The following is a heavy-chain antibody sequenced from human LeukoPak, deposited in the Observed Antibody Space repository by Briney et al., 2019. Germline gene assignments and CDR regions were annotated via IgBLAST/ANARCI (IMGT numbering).Heavy chain of an antibody. Sequence: SETLSLTCGVSGASISSGGDSWSWIRQPPGKGLEWIGYIYHGGSTYYNPSLKSRVTISVDSSKNQFSLRLSSVTAADTAMYYCARYVVWGYYGSGAFDPWGQGTLVTVSS. V-gene: IGHV4-30-2*01. CDR3: ARYVVWGYYGSGAFDP. CDR2: IYHGGST. J-gene: IGHJ5*02. D-gene: IGHD3-10*01. CDR1: GASISSGGDS.